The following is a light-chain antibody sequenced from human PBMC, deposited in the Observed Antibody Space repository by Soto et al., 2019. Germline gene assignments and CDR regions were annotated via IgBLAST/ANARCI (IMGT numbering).Light chain of an antibody. CDR2: SAS. J-gene: IGKJ2*01. Sequence: EIVMTQSPATLSLSPGERVTLSCRASQSVSSNLAWYQQKPGQAPRLLIYSASTRATGIPARFSGGGSGTEFPLAISSLQSEDFAIYYCQQYVNWPPTFTFGQGTKLEIK. CDR1: QSVSSN. V-gene: IGKV3-15*01. CDR3: QQYVNWPPTFT.